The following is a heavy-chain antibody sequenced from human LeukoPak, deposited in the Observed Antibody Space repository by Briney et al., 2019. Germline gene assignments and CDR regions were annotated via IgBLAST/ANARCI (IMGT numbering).Heavy chain of an antibody. CDR3: ANIPRSGYTFDY. CDR2: ISGGGGST. V-gene: IGHV3-23*01. CDR1: GFTFSSYA. Sequence: GGSLRLSCAASGFTFSSYAMSWVRQAPGKGLEWVSAISGGGGSTYYADSVKGRFTISRDNSKNTLYLQMNSLRAEDTAVYYCANIPRSGYTFDYWGQGTLVTVSS. J-gene: IGHJ4*02. D-gene: IGHD3-22*01.